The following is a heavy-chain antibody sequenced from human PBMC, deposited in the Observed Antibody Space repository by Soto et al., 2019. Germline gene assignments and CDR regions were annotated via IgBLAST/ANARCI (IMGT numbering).Heavy chain of an antibody. CDR1: GGSFSGYY. CDR2: INHSGST. Sequence: QVQLQQWGAGLLKPSETLSLTCAVYGGSFSGYYWSWIRQPPGKGLEWIGEINHSGSTIYNPSLKSRVTISVDMSKNQFSLKLSSVTAADTAVYYCARGRPLLLWFGDTHNWFDPWGQGTLVTVSS. CDR3: ARGRPLLLWFGDTHNWFDP. J-gene: IGHJ5*02. V-gene: IGHV4-34*01. D-gene: IGHD3-10*01.